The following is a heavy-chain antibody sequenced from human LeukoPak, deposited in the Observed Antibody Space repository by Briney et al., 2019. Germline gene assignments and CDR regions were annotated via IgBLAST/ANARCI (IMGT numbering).Heavy chain of an antibody. J-gene: IGHJ4*02. Sequence: SVKVSCKASGGTFSSYAISWVRQAPGQGLEWMGRIIPILGIANYAQKFQGRVTITADKSTSTAYMELSSLRSEDTAVYYCASENYYGSGSSAPFDYWGQGTLVTVSS. CDR3: ASENYYGSGSSAPFDY. V-gene: IGHV1-69*04. CDR1: GGTFSSYA. CDR2: IIPILGIA. D-gene: IGHD3-10*01.